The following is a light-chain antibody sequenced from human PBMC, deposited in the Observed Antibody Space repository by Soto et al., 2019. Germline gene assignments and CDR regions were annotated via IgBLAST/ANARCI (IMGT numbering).Light chain of an antibody. CDR2: KAS. CDR1: QSISSW. J-gene: IGKJ1*01. CDR3: QQYNDTWT. V-gene: IGKV1-5*03. Sequence: DIQMTQSPSTLSASVGDRVTITCRASQSISSWVAWYQQKPGKATKLLIYKASTLQSGVPSRFSGSGSGTEFTLAISSLQPDDFAKYYCQQYNDTWTFGQGTKVEIK.